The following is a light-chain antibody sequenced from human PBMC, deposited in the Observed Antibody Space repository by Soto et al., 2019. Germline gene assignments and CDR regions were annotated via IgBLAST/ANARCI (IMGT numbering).Light chain of an antibody. CDR3: SFFTSTNTFV. V-gene: IGLV2-18*01. J-gene: IGLJ1*01. CDR1: SSDIGSYNS. CDR2: EVR. Sequence: QSALTQPPSVSGSPGQSVTISCTGTSSDIGSYNSVSWYQQAPGTAPKLMIFEVRRRPSGVPDRFTGSKSGNTASLTISGLRAEDEADYYCSFFTSTNTFVFGSGTKVTVL.